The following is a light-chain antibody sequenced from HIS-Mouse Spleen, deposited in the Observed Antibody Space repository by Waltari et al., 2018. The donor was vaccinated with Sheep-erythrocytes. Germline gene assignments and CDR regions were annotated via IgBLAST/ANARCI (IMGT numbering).Light chain of an antibody. Sequence: QSALTQPASVSGSPGQSITISCTGTSSDVGSYHLFSWYQQHPGKAPKLMIYEGSKPPSGVSNRFSGSKSGNTASLTISGLQAEDEADYYCCSYAGSSTWVFGGGTKLTVL. V-gene: IGLV2-23*01. CDR1: SSDVGSYHL. CDR2: EGS. J-gene: IGLJ3*02. CDR3: CSYAGSSTWV.